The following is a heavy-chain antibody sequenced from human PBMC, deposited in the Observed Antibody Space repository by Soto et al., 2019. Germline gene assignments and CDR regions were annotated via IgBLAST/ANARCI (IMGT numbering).Heavy chain of an antibody. CDR1: GYTFTSYD. D-gene: IGHD2-8*01. Sequence: ASVKVSCKASGYTFTSYDINWVRQATGQGLEWMGWMNPNSGNTGYAQKFQGRVTMTRSTSISTAYMELSSLRSEDTAVYYCATWGGTNGVLEAFDIWGQGTMVTVSS. V-gene: IGHV1-8*01. J-gene: IGHJ3*02. CDR3: ATWGGTNGVLEAFDI. CDR2: MNPNSGNT.